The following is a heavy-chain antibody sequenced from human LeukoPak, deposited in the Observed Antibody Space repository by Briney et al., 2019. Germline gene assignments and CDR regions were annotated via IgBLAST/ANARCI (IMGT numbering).Heavy chain of an antibody. CDR3: ARVGRFCSSTSCQDHGMDV. D-gene: IGHD2-2*01. Sequence: GGSLRLSCAASGFTFSSYGMHWVRQAPGKGPEWVAVIWYDGSNKYYADSVKGRFTISRDNSKNTLYLQMNSLRAENTAVYYCARVGRFCSSTSCQDHGMDVWGKGTTVTVSS. J-gene: IGHJ6*04. CDR2: IWYDGSNK. CDR1: GFTFSSYG. V-gene: IGHV3-33*01.